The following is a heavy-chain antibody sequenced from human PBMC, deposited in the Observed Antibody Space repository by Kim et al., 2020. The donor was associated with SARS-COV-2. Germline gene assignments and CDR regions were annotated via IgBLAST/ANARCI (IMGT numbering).Heavy chain of an antibody. CDR1: GFTFNSYA. CDR2: ISGGGGST. D-gene: IGHD6-19*01. CDR3: AKGSGLVPPRGYFDY. V-gene: IGHV3-23*01. J-gene: IGHJ4*02. Sequence: GGSLRLSCAASGFTFNSYAMSWVRQAPGKGLEWVSVISGGGGSTNYEDSVKGRFTISRDNSKNTLYLQMNSLRAEDTAVYYCAKGSGLVPPRGYFDYWGQGTLVTVSS.